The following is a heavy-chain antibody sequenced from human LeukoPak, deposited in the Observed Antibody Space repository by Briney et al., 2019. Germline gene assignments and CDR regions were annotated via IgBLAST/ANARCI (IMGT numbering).Heavy chain of an antibody. J-gene: IGHJ5*02. D-gene: IGHD4-17*01. Sequence: GGSLRLSCAASGFTFSSYSMNWVRQAPGKGLEWVSSISSSSSYIYYADSVKGRFTISRDNAKNSLYLQMNSLRAEDTAVYYCARDANPDPDYGDYDKRNWFDPWGQGTLVTVSS. CDR2: ISSSSSYI. CDR3: ARDANPDPDYGDYDKRNWFDP. V-gene: IGHV3-21*01. CDR1: GFTFSSYS.